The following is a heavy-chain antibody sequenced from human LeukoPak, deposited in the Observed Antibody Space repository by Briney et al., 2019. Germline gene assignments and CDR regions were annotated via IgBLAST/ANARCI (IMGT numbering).Heavy chain of an antibody. CDR1: GGSISSYY. V-gene: IGHV4-59*01. CDR2: IYYSGGT. J-gene: IGHJ1*01. D-gene: IGHD3-22*01. Sequence: SETLSLTCTVSGGSISSYYWSWIRQPPGKGLEWIGYIYYSGGTNYNPSLKSRVTISVDTSKNQFSLKLSSVTAADTAVYYCARGYYDSSGYPDAEYFQHWGQGTLVTVSS. CDR3: ARGYYDSSGYPDAEYFQH.